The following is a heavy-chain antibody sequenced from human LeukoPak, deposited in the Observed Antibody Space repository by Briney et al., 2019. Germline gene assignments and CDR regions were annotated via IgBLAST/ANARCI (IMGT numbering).Heavy chain of an antibody. D-gene: IGHD6-19*01. J-gene: IGHJ5*02. CDR3: ARGGSGWYGNNWFDP. Sequence: ASVKASCKASGYTFTSYDINWVRQATGQGLEWMGWMNPNSGNTGYAQKFQGRVTMTRNTSISTAYMELSSLRSEDTAVYYCARGGSGWYGNNWFDPWGQGTLVTVSS. CDR2: MNPNSGNT. V-gene: IGHV1-8*01. CDR1: GYTFTSYD.